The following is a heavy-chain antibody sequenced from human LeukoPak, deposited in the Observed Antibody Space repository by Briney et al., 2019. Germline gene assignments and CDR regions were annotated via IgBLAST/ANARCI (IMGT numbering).Heavy chain of an antibody. CDR2: IYYSGST. Sequence: SETLSLTCTVSGGSISSGGYYWSWIRQHPGKGLERIGYIYYSGSTYYNPSLKSRVTISVDTSKNQFSLKLSSVTAADTAAYYCARDRIAAAGTHVWGQGTLVTVSS. D-gene: IGHD6-13*01. V-gene: IGHV4-31*03. CDR1: GGSISSGGYY. J-gene: IGHJ4*02. CDR3: ARDRIAAAGTHV.